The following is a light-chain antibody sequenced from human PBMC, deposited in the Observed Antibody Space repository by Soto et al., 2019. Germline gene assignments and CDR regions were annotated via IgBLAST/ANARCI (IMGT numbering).Light chain of an antibody. Sequence: ALTQPASVSGSPGQSITISCTGTSSDVGAYNYVSWYQQHPGKAPKLMIYDVNIRPSGVSNRFSGSKSGNTASLTISGLQAEDEADYYCTSWTTSTTMKFGGGTKVTVL. V-gene: IGLV2-14*01. CDR1: SSDVGAYNY. CDR3: TSWTTSTTMK. J-gene: IGLJ2*01. CDR2: DVN.